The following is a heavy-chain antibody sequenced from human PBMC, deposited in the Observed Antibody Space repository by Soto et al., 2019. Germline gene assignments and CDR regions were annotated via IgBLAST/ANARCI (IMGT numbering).Heavy chain of an antibody. V-gene: IGHV4-34*01. J-gene: IGHJ6*02. Sequence: SETLSLTCAVYGVSFSCYYWSWIRQPPGKGLEWIGEINHSGSTNYNPSLKSRVTISVDTSKNQFSLKLSSVTAADTAVYYCARGGDIVLMARRYGMDVWGQGTTVTVSS. CDR3: ARGGDIVLMARRYGMDV. CDR2: INHSGST. CDR1: GVSFSCYY. D-gene: IGHD2-8*01.